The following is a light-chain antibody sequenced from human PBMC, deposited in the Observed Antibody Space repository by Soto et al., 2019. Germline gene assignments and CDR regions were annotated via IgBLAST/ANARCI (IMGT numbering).Light chain of an antibody. J-gene: IGKJ2*01. V-gene: IGKV3-11*01. Sequence: EIVLTQSPATLYLSPGERATLSCRASQSVSSYLAWYQQKPGQAPRLLIYDASNRATGIPARFSGSGSGTDFTITISSLEPEDFAVYYCQQRSNWPGTFGQGTKPEIK. CDR2: DAS. CDR3: QQRSNWPGT. CDR1: QSVSSY.